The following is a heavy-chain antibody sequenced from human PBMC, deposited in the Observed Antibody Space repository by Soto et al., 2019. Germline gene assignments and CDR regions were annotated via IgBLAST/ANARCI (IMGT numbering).Heavy chain of an antibody. J-gene: IGHJ5*02. D-gene: IGHD2-21*02. CDR1: GFTFSSYA. CDR2: ISYDGSNK. Sequence: VQLVESGGGVVQPGRSLRLSCAASGFTFSSYAIHWVRQAPGKGLEWVAVISYDGSNKYYADSVKGRFTISRDNSKNTLYLQMSSLRADDTAVYYCASPGGDYFLNWFDPWGQGTLVTVSS. CDR3: ASPGGDYFLNWFDP. V-gene: IGHV3-30-3*01.